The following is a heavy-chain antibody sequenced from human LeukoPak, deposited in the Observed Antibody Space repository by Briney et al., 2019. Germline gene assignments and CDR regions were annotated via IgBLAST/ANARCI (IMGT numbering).Heavy chain of an antibody. CDR1: GFTFSSYT. CDR2: MSYDGINK. CDR3: ARDRVGATDYFDY. J-gene: IGHJ4*02. V-gene: IGHV3-30-3*01. Sequence: GGSLRLSCAASGFTFSSYTLYWVRQAPGKGLEWVAAMSYDGINKYYADSVKGRFTISRDNSKNTLYLQMNSLRAEDTAVYYCARDRVGATDYFDYWGQGTLVTVSS. D-gene: IGHD1-26*01.